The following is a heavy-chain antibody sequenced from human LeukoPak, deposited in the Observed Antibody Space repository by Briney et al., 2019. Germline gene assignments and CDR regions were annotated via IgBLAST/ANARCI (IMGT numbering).Heavy chain of an antibody. J-gene: IGHJ4*02. CDR2: LYPSGST. Sequence: SETLSLTCSVSGGSINSGYWSWIRQPPGKGLAWIGLLYPSGSTNYNPSLKSRVTISVDTSRTQFSLKLSSMTAADTAVYYCAGGHYPLEYWGQGTLVTVSS. V-gene: IGHV4-59*01. D-gene: IGHD1-26*01. CDR1: GGSINSGY. CDR3: AGGHYPLEY.